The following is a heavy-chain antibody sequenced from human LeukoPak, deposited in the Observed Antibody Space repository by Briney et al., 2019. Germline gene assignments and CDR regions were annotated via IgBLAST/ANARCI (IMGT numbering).Heavy chain of an antibody. CDR3: ARILWFGELLPSNIDY. D-gene: IGHD3-10*01. CDR2: IDPSDSYT. Sequence: GESLKIYRQGSGYIFTNYWISWVRQMPGQGLEWMGRIDPSDSYTNYSPSFQGHVTISADKSISTAYPQWRRLKASNTAVYYCARILWFGELLPSNIDYWGQGTLVTVSS. J-gene: IGHJ4*02. CDR1: GYIFTNYW. V-gene: IGHV5-10-1*01.